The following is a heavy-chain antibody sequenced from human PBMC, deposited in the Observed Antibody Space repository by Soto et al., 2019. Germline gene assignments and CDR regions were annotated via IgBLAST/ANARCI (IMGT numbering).Heavy chain of an antibody. CDR3: ARDGLVSGYDVHYYYGMDV. J-gene: IGHJ6*02. V-gene: IGHV1-69*13. CDR1: GGTFSSYA. Sequence: GASVKVSCKASGGTFSSYAISWVRQAPGQGLEWMGGIIPIFGTANYAQKFQGRVTITADESTSTAYMEPSSLRSEDTAVYYCARDGLVSGYDVHYYYGMDVWGQGTTVTVSS. D-gene: IGHD5-12*01. CDR2: IIPIFGTA.